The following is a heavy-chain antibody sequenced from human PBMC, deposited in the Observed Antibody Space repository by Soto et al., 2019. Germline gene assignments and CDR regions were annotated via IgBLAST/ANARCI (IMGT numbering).Heavy chain of an antibody. CDR3: ATSAFGYSYVLYKFY. CDR1: VYSFTSYW. V-gene: IGHV5-51*01. CDR2: IYPGDSDT. J-gene: IGHJ4*02. D-gene: IGHD5-18*01. Sequence: PGESLKSSCKGSVYSFTSYWIGWVRQMAGKGLEWMGIIYPGDSDTRYSPSFQGQVTISADKSISTAYLQWSSLKASDTAMYYCATSAFGYSYVLYKFYWGQGTLVTVSS.